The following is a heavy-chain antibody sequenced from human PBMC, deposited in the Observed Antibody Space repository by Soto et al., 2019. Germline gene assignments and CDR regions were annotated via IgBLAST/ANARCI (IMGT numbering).Heavy chain of an antibody. CDR2: INPNSGGT. D-gene: IGHD2-15*01. CDR1: GYTFTGYY. CDR3: AREGYCSGGSCYSLFDY. V-gene: IGHV1-2*04. J-gene: IGHJ4*02. Sequence: GSVKVSCKASGYTFTGYYMHWVRQAPGQGLEWMGWINPNSGGTNYAQKFQGWVTMTRDTSISTAYMELSRLRSDDTAVYYCAREGYCSGGSCYSLFDYWGQGTLVTVSS.